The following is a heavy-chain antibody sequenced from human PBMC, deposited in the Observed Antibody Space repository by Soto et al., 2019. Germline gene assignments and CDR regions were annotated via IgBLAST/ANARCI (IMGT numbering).Heavy chain of an antibody. CDR3: AKVRYSSPMGYYYGMDV. J-gene: IGHJ6*02. V-gene: IGHV1-69*01. CDR1: RVTFSNFI. CDR2: IIPIFGTA. Sequence: QVQLEQSGGEVKKPGSSVKVSCKASRVTFSNFIVTCVRQAPGLGLEWVGGIIPIFGTANYAQKFQGRVTITADESTSTSYMEVNNLRSEDTAVYYCAKVRYSSPMGYYYGMDVWGQGTTVTVSS. D-gene: IGHD6-19*01.